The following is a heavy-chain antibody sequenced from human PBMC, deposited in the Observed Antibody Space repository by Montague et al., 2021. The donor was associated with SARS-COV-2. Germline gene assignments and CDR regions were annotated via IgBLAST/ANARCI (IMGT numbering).Heavy chain of an antibody. D-gene: IGHD3-16*02. V-gene: IGHV4-34*01. CDR1: GGSFSGYY. CDR2: INHSGST. Sequence: SETLSLTCAVYGGSFSGYYWSWIRQPPGKGLEWIGEINHSGSTNXNPSLKSRVTISVDTSKNQFSLKLSSVTAADTAVYYCARGPRSLRYRYNWFDPWGQGTLVTVSS. CDR3: ARGPRSLRYRYNWFDP. J-gene: IGHJ5*02.